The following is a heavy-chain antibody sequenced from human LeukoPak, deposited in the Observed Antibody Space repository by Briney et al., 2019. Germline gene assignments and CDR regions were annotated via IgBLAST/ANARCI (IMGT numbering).Heavy chain of an antibody. Sequence: GGSLRLSCAASGFTFSDYYMSWIRQAPGKGLEWVSYISSSSSYTNYADSVKGRFTISRDNAKNTLYLEMNSLRAEDTAVYYCARVGHCSSTACFIDYWGQGTLVTVSS. J-gene: IGHJ4*02. V-gene: IGHV3-11*06. D-gene: IGHD2-2*01. CDR1: GFTFSDYY. CDR2: ISSSSSYT. CDR3: ARVGHCSSTACFIDY.